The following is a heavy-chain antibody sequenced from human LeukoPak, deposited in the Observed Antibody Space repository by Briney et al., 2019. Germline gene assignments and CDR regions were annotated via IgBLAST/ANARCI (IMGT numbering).Heavy chain of an antibody. CDR3: ARVGGASWYLYYYYYMDV. D-gene: IGHD6-13*01. V-gene: IGHV1-18*01. CDR2: ISAYNGNT. Sequence: ASVKVSCKASGYTLTSYGISWVRQAPGQGLEWMGWISAYNGNTNYAQKLQGRVTMTTDTSTSTAYMELRSLRSDDTAVYYCARVGGASWYLYYYYYMDVWSKGTTVTVSS. J-gene: IGHJ6*03. CDR1: GYTLTSYG.